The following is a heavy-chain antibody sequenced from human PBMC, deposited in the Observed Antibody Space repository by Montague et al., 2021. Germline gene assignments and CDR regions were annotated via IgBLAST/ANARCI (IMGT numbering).Heavy chain of an antibody. CDR3: ARQATVTTEVKWNDFDY. D-gene: IGHD4-17*01. Sequence: SLRLSCAASGFTFSRYWMHWVRQAPGKGLVWVSRINSDGSSTSYADSVKGRFTISRDNAKNTLYLQMNSLRAEDTAVYYCARQATVTTEVKWNDFDYWGQGTLVTVSS. CDR1: GFTFSRYW. V-gene: IGHV3-74*01. J-gene: IGHJ4*02. CDR2: INSDGSST.